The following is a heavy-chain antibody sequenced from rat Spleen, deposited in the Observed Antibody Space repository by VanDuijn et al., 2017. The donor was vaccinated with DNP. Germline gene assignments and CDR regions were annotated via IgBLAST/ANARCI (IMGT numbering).Heavy chain of an antibody. Sequence: EVQVLESGGGLVQPGNSLKLSCATSGFTFSTAWMFWYRQFPEKRLEWVARIKVKSQNFASDYTESVKGRFTISRDDSKSSIYLQMNNLKEEDTAIYYCATAGDYWGQGVMVTVSS. CDR1: GFTFSTAW. D-gene: IGHD4-3*01. CDR2: IKVKSQNFAS. V-gene: IGHV6-6*01. CDR3: ATAGDY. J-gene: IGHJ2*01.